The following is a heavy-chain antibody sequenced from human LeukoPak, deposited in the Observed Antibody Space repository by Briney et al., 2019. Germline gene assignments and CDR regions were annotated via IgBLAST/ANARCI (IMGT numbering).Heavy chain of an antibody. V-gene: IGHV3-7*01. CDR3: ATLNGPLFEY. D-gene: IGHD2-8*01. Sequence: SGGSLRLSCAASGFTFSNYWMSWVRQAPGKGLEWVASIHQHGNEKYFVDSVRGRFTISRDNAKNSLYLQMRSLRAEDTAVYYCATLNGPLFEYWGQGTLVTVSS. J-gene: IGHJ4*02. CDR2: IHQHGNEK. CDR1: GFTFSNYW.